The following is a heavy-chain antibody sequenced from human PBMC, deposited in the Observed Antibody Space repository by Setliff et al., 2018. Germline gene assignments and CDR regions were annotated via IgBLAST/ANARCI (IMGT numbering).Heavy chain of an antibody. CDR1: GDSISSTYH. D-gene: IGHD4-17*01. CDR2: IYHSGNT. V-gene: IGHV4-38-2*02. Sequence: NPSETLSLTCNVSGDSISSTYHWGWIRQSPGKGLEWIGTIYHSGNTYSNPSLNSRLTISVDTSKNQFSLRLTSVTAADTATYYCAGDRTVTTLWYYYYGTDIWGRGTAVTVSS. CDR3: AGDRTVTTLWYYYYGTDI. J-gene: IGHJ6*02.